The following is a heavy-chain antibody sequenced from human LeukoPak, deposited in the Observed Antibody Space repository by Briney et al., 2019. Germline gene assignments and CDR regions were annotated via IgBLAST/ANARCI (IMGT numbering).Heavy chain of an antibody. D-gene: IGHD2-21*01. J-gene: IGHJ4*02. CDR3: ARRRKVVRAGFDY. Sequence: SETLSLTCTVSGDSISSYFWTWLRQTPGKGLEWIGEINHSGTTNYNPSLKSRVTMSVDTSKDQFSLKLMSVTAADTGVYYCARRRKVVRAGFDYWGQGTRVIVSS. CDR2: INHSGTT. CDR1: GDSISSYF. V-gene: IGHV4-34*01.